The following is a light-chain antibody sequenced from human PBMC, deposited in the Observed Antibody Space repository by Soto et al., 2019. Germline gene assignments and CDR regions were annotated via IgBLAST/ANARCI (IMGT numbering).Light chain of an antibody. CDR3: QQTYTNSRT. J-gene: IGKJ3*01. CDR2: TTS. Sequence: DIQMTQSPSSLSASVGDRVTITCRARLSIGNYFNWYQQKPGNPPKLLIYTTSNLQSGVPSRFSGSGSGTDLTLTINCLQPEDFATYYCQQTYTNSRTFGRGPKVNI. V-gene: IGKV1-39*01. CDR1: LSIGNY.